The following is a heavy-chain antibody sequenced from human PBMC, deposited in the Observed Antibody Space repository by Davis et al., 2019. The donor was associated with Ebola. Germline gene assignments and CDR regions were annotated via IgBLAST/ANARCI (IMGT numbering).Heavy chain of an antibody. CDR2: IKQDGSEK. J-gene: IGHJ3*02. V-gene: IGHV3-7*03. D-gene: IGHD3-3*01. Sequence: GESLKISCAASGFTFSSYSMNWVRQAPGKGLEWVANIKQDGSEKYYVDSVKGRFTISRDNAKNSLYLQMNSLRAEDTAVYYCARTTLEWLAHDAFDIWGQGTMVTVSS. CDR1: GFTFSSYS. CDR3: ARTTLEWLAHDAFDI.